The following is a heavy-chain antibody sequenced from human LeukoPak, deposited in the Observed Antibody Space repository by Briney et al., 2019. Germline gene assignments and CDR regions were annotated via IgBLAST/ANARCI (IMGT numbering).Heavy chain of an antibody. D-gene: IGHD7-27*01. CDR3: SKRTWGSGYFDY. V-gene: IGHV3-21*04. CDR1: GFTFSSYS. J-gene: IGHJ4*02. CDR2: ISSSSSFI. Sequence: GGSLRLSCAASGFTFSSYSINWVRQAPGKGLEWVSSISSSSSFISYADSVKGQFTISRDNSKNTLYLQMNSLRAEDTAVYYCSKRTWGSGYFDYWGQGILVTVSS.